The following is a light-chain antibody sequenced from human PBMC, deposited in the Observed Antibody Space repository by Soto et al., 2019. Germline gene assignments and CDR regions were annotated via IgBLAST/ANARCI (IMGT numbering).Light chain of an antibody. J-gene: IGLJ1*01. Sequence: QSALTQAGSVSGSPGQSVTISCNGTSSDIGGHIPVSWFQQHPGKAPKLMIFDVSKRPSGVPDRFSGSKSGNTASLTISGLQAEDEAVYYCGSSAGAFYVFGTGTKVTVL. CDR2: DVS. CDR3: GSSAGAFYV. V-gene: IGLV2-11*01. CDR1: SSDIGGHIP.